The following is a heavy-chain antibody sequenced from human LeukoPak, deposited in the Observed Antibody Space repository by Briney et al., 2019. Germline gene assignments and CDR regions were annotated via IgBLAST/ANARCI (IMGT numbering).Heavy chain of an antibody. V-gene: IGHV3-7*04. CDR3: ARFSGSYSLGLFDY. CDR2: IKQDGSEK. D-gene: IGHD1-26*01. Sequence: GGSLRLSCAASGFTFSSYWMSWVRQAPGKGLEWVANIKQDGSEKYYVDSVKGRFTISRDNAKNSLYPQMNSLRAEDTAVYYCARFSGSYSLGLFDYWGQGTLVTVSS. CDR1: GFTFSSYW. J-gene: IGHJ4*02.